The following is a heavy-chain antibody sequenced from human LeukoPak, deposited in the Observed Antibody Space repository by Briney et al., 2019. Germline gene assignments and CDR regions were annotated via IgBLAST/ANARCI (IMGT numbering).Heavy chain of an antibody. CDR2: IDISGGT. V-gene: IGHV3-23*01. CDR1: GFTFSTYA. D-gene: IGHD6-13*01. J-gene: IGHJ4*02. CDR3: AKDPAATGNPEPYYFDY. Sequence: GSLRLSCAASGFTFSTYAMTWVRRAPGKGLEWVSTIDISGGTYYTDSVKGRFTISRDNSKNTMYLQMNSLRGEDTAEYYCAKDPAATGNPEPYYFDYWGQGTLVTVSS.